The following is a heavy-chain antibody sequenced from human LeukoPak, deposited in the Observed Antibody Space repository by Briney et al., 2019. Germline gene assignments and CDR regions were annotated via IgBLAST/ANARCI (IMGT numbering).Heavy chain of an antibody. CDR1: GYTFTSYA. D-gene: IGHD1-26*01. CDR2: INAGNGNT. J-gene: IGHJ6*04. Sequence: ASVKVSCKASGYTFTSYAMHWVRQAPGQRLEWMAWINAGNGNTKYSQKFQGRVTITRDTSASTAYMELSSLRSEDTAVYYCARDLVGAKNYYYYGMDVWGKGTTVTVSS. CDR3: ARDLVGAKNYYYYGMDV. V-gene: IGHV1-3*01.